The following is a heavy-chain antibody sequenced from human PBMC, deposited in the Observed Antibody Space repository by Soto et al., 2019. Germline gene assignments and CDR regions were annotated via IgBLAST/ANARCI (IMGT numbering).Heavy chain of an antibody. V-gene: IGHV4-59*01. Sequence: PSETLSLTCTVSGGSISSYYWSWIRQPPGKGLEWIGYIYYSGSTNYNPSLKSRVTISVDTSKNQFSLKLSSVTAADTAVYYCARDRRFATVGMGLGMDVWGQGTTVTVSS. J-gene: IGHJ6*02. CDR3: ARDRRFATVGMGLGMDV. D-gene: IGHD1-20*01. CDR1: GGSISSYY. CDR2: IYYSGST.